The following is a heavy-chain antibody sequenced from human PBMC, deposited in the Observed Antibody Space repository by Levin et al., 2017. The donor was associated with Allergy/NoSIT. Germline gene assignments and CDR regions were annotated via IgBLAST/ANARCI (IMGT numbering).Heavy chain of an antibody. CDR2: IFPIFGPA. CDR1: GVTSSNYA. CDR3: ARDGVGAANFDH. D-gene: IGHD1-26*01. V-gene: IGHV1-69*13. Sequence: ASVKVSCKASGVTSSNYAITWVRQAPGQGLEWMGGIFPIFGPASYAQKFQGRVTILADESTSTSYMELNNLGFEDTAVYYCARDGVGAANFDHWGQGTLVTVSS. J-gene: IGHJ4*02.